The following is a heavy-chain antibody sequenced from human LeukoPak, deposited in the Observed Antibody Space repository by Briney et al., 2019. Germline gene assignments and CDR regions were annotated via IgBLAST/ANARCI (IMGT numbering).Heavy chain of an antibody. CDR3: ARAPIAAASSGYWFDP. D-gene: IGHD6-13*01. Sequence: SETLSLTCAVYGGSFSGYYWSWIRQPPGKGLEWIGEINHSGSTNYNPSLKSRVTISVDTSKNQFSLKLSSVTAADTAVYYCARAPIAAASSGYWFDPWGREPWSPSPQ. CDR1: GGSFSGYY. J-gene: IGHJ5*02. V-gene: IGHV4-34*01. CDR2: INHSGST.